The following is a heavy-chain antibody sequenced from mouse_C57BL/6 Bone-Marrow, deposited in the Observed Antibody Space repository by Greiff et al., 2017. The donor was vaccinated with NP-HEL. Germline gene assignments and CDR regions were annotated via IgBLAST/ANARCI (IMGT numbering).Heavy chain of an antibody. CDR1: GFTFSNYW. CDR3: NALYYFDY. Sequence: EVQLQESGGGLVQPGGSMKLSCVASGFTFSNYWMNWVRQSPEKGLEWVAQIRLKSDNYATHYAESVKGRFTISRDDSKSSVYLQMNNLRAEDTGIYYCNALYYFDYWGQGTTLTVSS. D-gene: IGHD6-1*01. CDR2: IRLKSDNYAT. V-gene: IGHV6-3*01. J-gene: IGHJ2*01.